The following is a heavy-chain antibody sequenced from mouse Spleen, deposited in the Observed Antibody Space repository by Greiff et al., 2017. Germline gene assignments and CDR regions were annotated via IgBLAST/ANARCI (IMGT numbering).Heavy chain of an antibody. Sequence: VQLKQPGAELVKPGASVKLSCKASGYTFTSYWMHWVKQSPGQGLEWIGEINPSNGRTNYNEKFKSKATLTVDKSSSTAYMQLSSLTSEDSAVYYCASNRSLLPFAYWGQGTLVTVSA. CDR2: INPSNGRT. CDR3: ASNRSLLPFAY. J-gene: IGHJ3*01. D-gene: IGHD2-3*01. V-gene: IGHV1S81*02. CDR1: GYTFTSYW.